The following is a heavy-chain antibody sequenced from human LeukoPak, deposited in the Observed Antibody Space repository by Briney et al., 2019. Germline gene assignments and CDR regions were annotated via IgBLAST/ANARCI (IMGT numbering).Heavy chain of an antibody. CDR2: INHSGST. J-gene: IGHJ4*02. D-gene: IGHD3-22*01. CDR1: GGSFSGYY. CDR3: ARGFYDSSGYYLDY. Sequence: TLSLTCAVYGGSFSGYYWSWIRQPPGKGLEWIGEINHSGSTYYNPSLKSRVTISVDTSKNQFSLKLSSVTAADTAVYYCARGFYDSSGYYLDYWGQGTLVTVSS. V-gene: IGHV4-34*09.